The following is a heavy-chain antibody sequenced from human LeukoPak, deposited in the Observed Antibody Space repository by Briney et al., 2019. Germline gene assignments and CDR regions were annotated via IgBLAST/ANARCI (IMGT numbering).Heavy chain of an antibody. J-gene: IGHJ4*02. CDR3: ARETTTVPNYFDY. D-gene: IGHD4-17*01. Sequence: PSQTLSLTCTVSGGSISSGGYYCSWIRQHPGKGLEWIGYIYYSGSTYYNPSLKSRVTISVDTSKNQFSLKLSSVTAADTAVYYCARETTTVPNYFDYWGQGTLVTVSS. V-gene: IGHV4-31*03. CDR2: IYYSGST. CDR1: GGSISSGGYY.